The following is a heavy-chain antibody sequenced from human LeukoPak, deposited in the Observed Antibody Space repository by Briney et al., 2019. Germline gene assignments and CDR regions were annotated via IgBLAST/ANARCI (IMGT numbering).Heavy chain of an antibody. CDR2: IYSGGST. CDR3: ARDRSRAAALYYYYGMDV. D-gene: IGHD6-13*01. CDR1: GFGFSGNA. V-gene: IGHV3-66*01. Sequence: GGSLRLSCAAAGFGFSGNAMAWVRQAPGKGLEWVSVIYSGGSTYYADSVKGRFTISRDNSKNTLYLQMNSLRAEDTAVYYCARDRSRAAALYYYYGMDVWGQGTTVTVSS. J-gene: IGHJ6*02.